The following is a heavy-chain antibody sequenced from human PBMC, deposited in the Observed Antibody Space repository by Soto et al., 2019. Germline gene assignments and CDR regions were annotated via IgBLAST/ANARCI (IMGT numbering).Heavy chain of an antibody. V-gene: IGHV6-1*01. CDR1: WDSVSSNRAA. Sequence: SQTLSLTWAISWDSVSSNRAAWNWIRHSPSRGLEWLGRTYYRAKWYNDYAVSAKSRITINPDTSKNQFSLQLNSVTHEDTAVYYCEREFIRAGLDPWGQGTLLTFSS. D-gene: IGHD3-16*02. CDR3: EREFIRAGLDP. CDR2: TYYRAKWYN. J-gene: IGHJ5*02.